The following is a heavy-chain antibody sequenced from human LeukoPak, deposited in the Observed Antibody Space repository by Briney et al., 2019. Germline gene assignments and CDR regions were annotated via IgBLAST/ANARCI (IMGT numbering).Heavy chain of an antibody. D-gene: IGHD6-13*01. V-gene: IGHV3-23*01. Sequence: PGGSLRLSCAASGFTFSSYDMSWVRQAPGKGLEWVSGISGSGSSTYYADSVKGRFTISRDNSKNSLYLQMNSLRAEDTAVYYCAGTDYSSSWYFRGSATRAFDYWGQGTLVTVSS. CDR2: ISGSGSST. J-gene: IGHJ4*02. CDR1: GFTFSSYD. CDR3: AGTDYSSSWYFRGSATRAFDY.